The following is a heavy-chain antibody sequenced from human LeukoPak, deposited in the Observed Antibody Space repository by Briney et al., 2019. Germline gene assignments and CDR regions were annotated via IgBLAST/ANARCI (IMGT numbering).Heavy chain of an antibody. D-gene: IGHD3-22*01. CDR1: GFNVSSNY. V-gene: IGHV3-23*01. CDR3: AKAPPKYYDSSGGPFDY. Sequence: PGGSLRLSCAASGFNVSSNYMTWVRQAPGKGLEWVSGISGPGTYTYYADSVKGRFTISRDTSKNTLYLQMNSLRAEDTAVYYCAKAPPKYYDSSGGPFDYWGQGALVTVSS. J-gene: IGHJ4*02. CDR2: ISGPGTYT.